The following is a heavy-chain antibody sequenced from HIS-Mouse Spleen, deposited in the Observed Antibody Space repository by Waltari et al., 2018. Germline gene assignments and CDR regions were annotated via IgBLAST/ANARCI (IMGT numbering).Heavy chain of an antibody. CDR1: GGSISSSSYY. J-gene: IGHJ2*01. D-gene: IGHD6-13*01. CDR2: IDYSGGT. V-gene: IGHV4-39*07. CDR3: AREIPYSSSWYDWYFDL. Sequence: QLQLQESGPGLVKPSETLSLTCTVSGGSISSSSYYWGWIRQPPGKGLEWIGSIDYSGGTYPNPSLKSRVTISVDTSKNQFSLKLSAVTAADTAVYYCAREIPYSSSWYDWYFDLWGRGTLVTVSS.